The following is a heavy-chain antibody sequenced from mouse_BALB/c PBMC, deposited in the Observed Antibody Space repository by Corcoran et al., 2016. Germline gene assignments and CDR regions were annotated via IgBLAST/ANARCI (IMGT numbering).Heavy chain of an antibody. V-gene: IGHV3-6*02. J-gene: IGHJ3*01. CDR3: ARGIKTFAY. CDR2: ISYDGSN. CDR1: GYSITSGYY. Sequence: DVQLQESGPGLVKPSQSLSLTCSVTGYSITSGYYWNWIRQFPGNKLEWMGYISYDGSNNYNPSLKNRISITRDTSKNQFFLKLNSVTTEDTATYYCARGIKTFAYWGQGTLVTVSA. D-gene: IGHD2-4*01.